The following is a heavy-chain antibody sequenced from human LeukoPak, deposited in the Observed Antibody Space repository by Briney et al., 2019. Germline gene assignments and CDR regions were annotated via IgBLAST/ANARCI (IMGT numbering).Heavy chain of an antibody. D-gene: IGHD2-15*01. Sequence: SETLSLTCTVSGGSISSSSYYWSWIRQPPGTGLEWIGYIYYSGSTNYNPSLKSRVTISVDTSKNQVSLKLSSVTAADTAVYYCAREVVVVANNWFDPWGQGTLVTVSS. CDR1: GGSISSSSYY. CDR2: IYYSGST. V-gene: IGHV4-61*01. CDR3: AREVVVVANNWFDP. J-gene: IGHJ5*02.